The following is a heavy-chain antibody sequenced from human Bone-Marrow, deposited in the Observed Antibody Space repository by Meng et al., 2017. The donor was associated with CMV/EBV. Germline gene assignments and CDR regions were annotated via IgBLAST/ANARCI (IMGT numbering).Heavy chain of an antibody. CDR3: AVPSDYYYGMDV. CDR1: GGTFSSYA. Sequence: SVKVSCKASGGTFSSYAISWVRQAPGQGLEWMGGIIPIFGTANYAQKFQGRVTITTDESTSTAYMELSSLRSEDTAVYYCAVPSDYYYGMDVWAQGTTVTVSS. V-gene: IGHV1-69*05. J-gene: IGHJ6*01. CDR2: IIPIFGTA.